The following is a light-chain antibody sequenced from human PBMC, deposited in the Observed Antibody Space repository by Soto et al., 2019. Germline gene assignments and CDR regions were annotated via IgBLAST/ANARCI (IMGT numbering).Light chain of an antibody. CDR1: SSDVGSYNL. CDR3: CSYTFSSTS. J-gene: IGLJ3*02. V-gene: IGLV2-23*01. CDR2: EGN. Sequence: QSALTQPASVSGSPGQSITMSCAGASSDVGSYNLVSWYQQYPGKAPKLIIYEGNKRPSGVSNRFSGSGSGNTASLTISGLQAEDAAYYYCCSYTFSSTSFGGGTKLTVL.